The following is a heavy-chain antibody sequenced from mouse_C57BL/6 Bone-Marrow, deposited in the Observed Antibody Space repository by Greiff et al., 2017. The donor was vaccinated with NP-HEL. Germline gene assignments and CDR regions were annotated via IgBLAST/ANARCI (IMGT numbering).Heavy chain of an antibody. J-gene: IGHJ3*01. Sequence: EVKVVESGGDLVKPGGSLKLSCAASGFTFSSYGMSWVRQTPDKRLEWVATISSGGSYTYYPDSVTGRFTISKDNAKNILYLQMSSLKSEDTAMYYCARGLLLWGQGTLVTVSA. CDR3: ARGLLL. V-gene: IGHV5-6*01. D-gene: IGHD1-1*02. CDR1: GFTFSSYG. CDR2: ISSGGSYT.